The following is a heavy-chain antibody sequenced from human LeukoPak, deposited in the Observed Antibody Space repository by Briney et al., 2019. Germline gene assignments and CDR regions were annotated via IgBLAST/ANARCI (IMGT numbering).Heavy chain of an antibody. CDR1: GFTFSNAW. D-gene: IGHD3-10*01. CDR3: VRDTVGFGELNWFDP. V-gene: IGHV3-15*01. J-gene: IGHJ5*02. CDR2: IKSKTDGGTT. Sequence: GGSLRLSCAASGFTFSNAWMSWVRQAPGKGLEWVGRIKSKTDGGTTDYAAPVKGRFTISRDNSKNTLYLQMNSLRAEDTAVYYCVRDTVGFGELNWFDPWGQGTLVTVSS.